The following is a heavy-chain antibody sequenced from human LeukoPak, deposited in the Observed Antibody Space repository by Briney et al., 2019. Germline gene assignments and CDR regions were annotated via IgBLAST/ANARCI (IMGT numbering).Heavy chain of an antibody. CDR2: IYDSGST. CDR1: GGSISSGGYA. Sequence: PSETLSLTCAVSGGSISSGGYAWSWIRQPPGKGLEWIGYIYDSGSTYYNPSLQSRVTISVDTSKNQFSLKLSSVTAADTAVYYCARVSSSWYYFDYWGQGTLVTVSS. V-gene: IGHV4-30-2*01. D-gene: IGHD6-13*01. J-gene: IGHJ4*02. CDR3: ARVSSSWYYFDY.